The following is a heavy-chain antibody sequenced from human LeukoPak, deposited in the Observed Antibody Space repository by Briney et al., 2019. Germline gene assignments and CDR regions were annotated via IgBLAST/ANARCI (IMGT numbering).Heavy chain of an antibody. CDR1: GFTFSSYA. CDR2: ISYDGSNK. D-gene: IGHD6-13*01. J-gene: IGHJ3*02. V-gene: IGHV3-30-3*01. CDR3: ARSIAAAGHDAFDI. Sequence: PGGSLRLSCAASGFTFSSYAMHWVRQALGKGLEWVAVISYDGSNKYYADSVKGRFTISRDNSKNTLYLQMNSLRAEDTAVYYCARSIAAAGHDAFDIWGQGTMVTVSS.